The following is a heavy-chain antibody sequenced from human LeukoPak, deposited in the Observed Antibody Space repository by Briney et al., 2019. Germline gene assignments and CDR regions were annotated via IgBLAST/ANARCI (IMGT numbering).Heavy chain of an antibody. V-gene: IGHV3-23*01. CDR3: AKGGGYDDY. CDR2: ISNSGTST. D-gene: IGHD5-12*01. CDR1: GFTFSNYV. J-gene: IGHJ4*02. Sequence: GGTLRLSCAASGFTFSNYVMNWVRQAPGKGLEWVSTISNSGTSTYYADSVKGRFTISRDNSKNTLFLQMNSLRAEDTAIYFCAKGGGYDDYWGQGTLVTVSS.